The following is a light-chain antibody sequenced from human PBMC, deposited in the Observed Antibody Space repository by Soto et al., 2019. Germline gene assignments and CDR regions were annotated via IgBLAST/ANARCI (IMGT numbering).Light chain of an antibody. J-gene: IGKJ2*01. V-gene: IGKV1-5*01. CDR1: QSISSW. CDR2: DAS. CDR3: QQYNSYSQDT. Sequence: DIQMTQSPSTLSASVGDRVTITCRASQSISSWLAWYQQKPGKAPKLLIYDASSLESGVPSRFSGSGSGTEFTLTISSLQPDDFATYYCQQYNSYSQDTFGQGTKLEIK.